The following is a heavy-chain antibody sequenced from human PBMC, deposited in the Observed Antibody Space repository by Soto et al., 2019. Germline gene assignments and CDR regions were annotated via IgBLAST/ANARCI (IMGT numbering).Heavy chain of an antibody. CDR3: ARDHDYAFDI. V-gene: IGHV3-23*01. CDR2: ISGSGGST. Sequence: PGGSLRLSCAASKFTFSSYAMSWVRQAPGKGLEWVSAISGSGGSTYYADSVKGRFTISRDNAKNSLYLQMNSLRAEDTAVYYCARDHDYAFDIWGQGTMVTVSS. CDR1: KFTFSSYA. D-gene: IGHD1-1*01. J-gene: IGHJ3*02.